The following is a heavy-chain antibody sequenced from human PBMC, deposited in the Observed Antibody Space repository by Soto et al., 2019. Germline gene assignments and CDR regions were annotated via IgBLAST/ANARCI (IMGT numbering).Heavy chain of an antibody. CDR3: TREDRDRETGLVPAAIDGMDV. Sequence: QVQLVQSGAEVKKPGSSVKVSCKASGGTFSRYSITWVRQAPGHGLEWIGRIIPIFGTASYAQKFQGRVTITADESTSTAYMELSSLRSDDTAVYYCTREDRDRETGLVPAAIDGMDVWGQGTTVTVSS. D-gene: IGHD2-2*01. V-gene: IGHV1-69*08. J-gene: IGHJ6*02. CDR1: GGTFSRYS. CDR2: IIPIFGTA.